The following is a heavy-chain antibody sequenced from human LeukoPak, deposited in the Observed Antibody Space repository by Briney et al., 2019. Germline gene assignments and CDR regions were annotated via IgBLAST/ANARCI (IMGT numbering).Heavy chain of an antibody. V-gene: IGHV3-30*03. CDR1: GFTFSSYG. D-gene: IGHD5-18*01. CDR2: ISYDGSNK. CDR3: ATNTAMDYYFDY. J-gene: IGHJ4*02. Sequence: GGSLRLSCAASGFTFSSYGMHWVRQAPGKGLEWVAVISYDGSNKYYADSVKGRFTISRDNSKNTLYLQMNSLRAEDTAVYYCATNTAMDYYFDYWGRGTLVTVSS.